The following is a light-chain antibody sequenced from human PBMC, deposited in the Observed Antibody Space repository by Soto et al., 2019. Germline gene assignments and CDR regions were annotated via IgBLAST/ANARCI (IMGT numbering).Light chain of an antibody. CDR3: SSYTSSSTRV. J-gene: IGLJ1*01. Sequence: SALTQPASVSGSPGQSITISCTGTSSDVGGYNYVSWYQQHPGKAPKLMIYDFNNRPSGVSNRFSGSKSGNTASLTISGLQAEDEADYYCSSYTSSSTRVFGTGTKVTVL. CDR1: SSDVGGYNY. V-gene: IGLV2-14*01. CDR2: DFN.